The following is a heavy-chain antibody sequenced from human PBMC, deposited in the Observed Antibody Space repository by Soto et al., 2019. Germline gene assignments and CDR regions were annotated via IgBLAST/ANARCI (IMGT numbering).Heavy chain of an antibody. D-gene: IGHD2-15*01. V-gene: IGHV3-23*01. J-gene: IGHJ4*02. Sequence: GGSLRLSCAASGFTFSSYAMSWVRQAPGKGLEWVSAISGSGGSTYYADSVKGRFTISRDKSISTAYLQWSSLKASDTATYYCARRPYRCSGGSCYAVDYWGQGTLVTVSS. CDR1: GFTFSSYA. CDR3: ARRPYRCSGGSCYAVDY. CDR2: ISGSGGST.